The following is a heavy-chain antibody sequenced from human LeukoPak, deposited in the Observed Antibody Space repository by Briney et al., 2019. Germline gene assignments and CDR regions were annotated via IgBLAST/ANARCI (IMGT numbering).Heavy chain of an antibody. D-gene: IGHD2-15*01. CDR3: AKSWSAVTPNWFDP. CDR2: ISGSAGST. Sequence: GGSLRLSCAASGFTFSSYAMSWVRQAPGKGLEWVSGISGSAGSTYYADSVKGRFTISRDNSKYTLYQQMNSLRADDTAVYYCAKSWSAVTPNWFDPWGQGTLVTVSS. J-gene: IGHJ5*02. V-gene: IGHV3-23*01. CDR1: GFTFSSYA.